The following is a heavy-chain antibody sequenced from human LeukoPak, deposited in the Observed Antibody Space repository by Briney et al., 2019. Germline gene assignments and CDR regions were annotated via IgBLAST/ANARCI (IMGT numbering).Heavy chain of an antibody. V-gene: IGHV4-59*01. D-gene: IGHD5-18*01. J-gene: IGHJ5*02. Sequence: SETLSLTCTASGGSISSYYWSWIRQPPGKGLEWIGYIYYSGGTNYNPSLKSRVTISVDTSKNQFSLKLSSVTAADTAVYYCAREGRARGYSLDPWGQGTLVTVSS. CDR1: GGSISSYY. CDR2: IYYSGGT. CDR3: AREGRARGYSLDP.